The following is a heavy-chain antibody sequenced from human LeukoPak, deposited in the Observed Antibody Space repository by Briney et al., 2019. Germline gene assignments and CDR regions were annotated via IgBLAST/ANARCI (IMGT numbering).Heavy chain of an antibody. CDR2: IFSGGNT. CDR3: ARDLGQLLSGYYFDY. CDR1: GFTFTNYA. J-gene: IGHJ4*02. D-gene: IGHD2-2*01. Sequence: GGSLRLSCAASGFTFTNYAMSWVRQAPGKGLEWVSVIFSGGNTYYADFVKGRFTISRDNSKNTLYLQMNSLRADDTAVYYCARDLGQLLSGYYFDYWGQGTLVTVSS. V-gene: IGHV3-53*01.